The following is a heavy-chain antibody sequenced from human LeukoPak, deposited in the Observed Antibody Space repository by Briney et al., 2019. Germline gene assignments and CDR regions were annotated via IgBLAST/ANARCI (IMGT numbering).Heavy chain of an antibody. V-gene: IGHV3-21*01. D-gene: IGHD6-25*01. Sequence: PGGSLRLSCAASGFTFSSYRMNWVRQAPGKGLEWVSSISRSSSYINYVDSVKGRFTISRDNAKNSLYPQMNSLRAEDTAVYYCARDGDPAYYYYMDVWGKGTTVTVSS. J-gene: IGHJ6*03. CDR2: ISRSSSYI. CDR1: GFTFSSYR. CDR3: ARDGDPAYYYYMDV.